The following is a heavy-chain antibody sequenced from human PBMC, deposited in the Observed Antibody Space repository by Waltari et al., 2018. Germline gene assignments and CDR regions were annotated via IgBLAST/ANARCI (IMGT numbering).Heavy chain of an antibody. D-gene: IGHD3-10*01. V-gene: IGHV1-69*05. CDR2: IIPIFGTA. CDR3: ARGRSLGYYGSGSYYSPPDY. CDR1: GGTFSSYA. Sequence: QVQLVQSGAEVKKPGSSVKVSCKASGGTFSSYAISWVRQAPGHGLEWLGGIIPIFGTANYAQKFQGRVTITTDESTSTAYMELSSLRSEDTAVYYCARGRSLGYYGSGSYYSPPDYWGQGTLVTVSS. J-gene: IGHJ4*02.